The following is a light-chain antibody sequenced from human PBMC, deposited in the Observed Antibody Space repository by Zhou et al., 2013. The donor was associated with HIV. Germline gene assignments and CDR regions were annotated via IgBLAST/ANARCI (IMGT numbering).Light chain of an antibody. CDR3: QQSHNFPRT. J-gene: IGKJ1*01. CDR1: QSISSY. CDR2: AAS. Sequence: DIQMTQSPSSLSASVGDRVTITCRASQSISSYLNWYQQKPGKAPKLLIYAASSLQSGVPSRFSGSGSGTDFTLTINGLQPEDFATYYCQQSHNFPRTFGQGTKVDI. V-gene: IGKV1-39*01.